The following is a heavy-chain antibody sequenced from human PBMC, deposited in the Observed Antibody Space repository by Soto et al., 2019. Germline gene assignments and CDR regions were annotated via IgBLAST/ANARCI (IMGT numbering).Heavy chain of an antibody. CDR2: IYYSGST. Sequence: QVQLQESGPGLVKPSQTLSLTCTVSGGSISSGGYYWSWIRQHPGKGLEWIGYIYYSGSTYYNPSLKGRVTLSLNNAKNQFPLKPSSVTAADPAVYYCCRGLGPAALDYWGQGTLVTVSS. V-gene: IGHV4-31*03. CDR1: GGSISSGGYY. J-gene: IGHJ4*02. CDR3: CRGLGPAALDY. D-gene: IGHD2-2*01.